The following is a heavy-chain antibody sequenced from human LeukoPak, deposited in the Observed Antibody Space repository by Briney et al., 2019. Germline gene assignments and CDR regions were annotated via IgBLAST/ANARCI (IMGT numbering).Heavy chain of an antibody. J-gene: IGHJ3*02. D-gene: IGHD5-12*01. CDR1: GFTFSSYA. CDR3: TNYRGSSDYFDAFEI. CDR2: ISGRGDNT. Sequence: GKSLRLSCAASGFTFSSYAMSWVRQAPGKGLEWVSGISGRGDNTSYADSVKGRFTISRDNSKNTLYLQMNSLKTEDTAVYYCTNYRGSSDYFDAFEIWGQGTMVTVSS. V-gene: IGHV3-23*01.